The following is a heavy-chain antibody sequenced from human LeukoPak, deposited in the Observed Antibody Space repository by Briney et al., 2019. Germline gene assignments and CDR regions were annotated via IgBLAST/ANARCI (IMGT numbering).Heavy chain of an antibody. Sequence: GGSLRLSCAASGFTFSSYAMSWVRQAPGKGLEWVSAISGGGGSTYYADSVKGRFTISRDNSKNTLYLQMNSLRAEDTAVYYCAKDRGSYQLLPEWFDPWGQGTLVTVSS. CDR3: AKDRGSYQLLPEWFDP. CDR1: GFTFSSYA. V-gene: IGHV3-23*01. J-gene: IGHJ5*02. D-gene: IGHD2-2*01. CDR2: ISGGGGST.